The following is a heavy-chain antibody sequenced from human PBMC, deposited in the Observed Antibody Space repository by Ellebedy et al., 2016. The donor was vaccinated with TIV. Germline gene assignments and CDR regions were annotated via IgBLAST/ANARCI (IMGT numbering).Heavy chain of an antibody. CDR3: AKAALWFGITGGEFDY. CDR2: IYYSGST. CDR1: GGSISSYY. J-gene: IGHJ4*02. D-gene: IGHD3-10*01. Sequence: MPSETLSLTCTVSGGSISSYYWSWIRQPPGKGLEWIGYIYYSGSTNYNPSLKSRVTISVDTSKNQFSLKLSSVTAADTAVYYCAKAALWFGITGGEFDYWGQGTLVTVSS. V-gene: IGHV4-59*08.